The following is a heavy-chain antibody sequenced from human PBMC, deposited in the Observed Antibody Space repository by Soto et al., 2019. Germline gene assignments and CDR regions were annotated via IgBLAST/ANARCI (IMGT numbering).Heavy chain of an antibody. J-gene: IGHJ6*02. CDR2: IYYSGST. D-gene: IGHD2-8*01. Sequence: PSETLSLTCTVSGGSISSGGYYWSWIRQHPGKGLEWIGYIYYSGSTYYNPSLRSRVTISVDTSKNQFSLKLSSVTAADTAVYYCARGGCTNGVCYIPVYGMDVWGQGTTVTV. CDR3: ARGGCTNGVCYIPVYGMDV. CDR1: GGSISSGGYY. V-gene: IGHV4-31*03.